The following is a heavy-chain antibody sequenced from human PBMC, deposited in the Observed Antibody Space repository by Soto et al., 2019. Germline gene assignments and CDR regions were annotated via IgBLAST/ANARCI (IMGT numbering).Heavy chain of an antibody. J-gene: IGHJ4*02. Sequence: QLQLQESGPGLVKPSETLSLTCTVSGGSISSSSYYWGWIRQPPGKGLEWIGSIYYSGSTYYNPSLKSRVTISVDTSKNQFSLKLSSVTAADTAVYYCAYYDILTVYYSVWCQGTLVTVSS. V-gene: IGHV4-39*01. CDR1: GGSISSSSYY. CDR2: IYYSGST. CDR3: AYYDILTVYYSV. D-gene: IGHD3-9*01.